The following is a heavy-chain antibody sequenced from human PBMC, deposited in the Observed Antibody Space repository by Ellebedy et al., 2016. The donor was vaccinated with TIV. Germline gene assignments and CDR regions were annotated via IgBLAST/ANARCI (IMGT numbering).Heavy chain of an antibody. J-gene: IGHJ3*02. CDR1: GFTLSSYN. Sequence: GGSLRLXCAASGFTLSSYNMNWVRQAPGKGLEWVSYISSVLTIYYADSVKGRFTISRDNAKNSLYLQLNSLRDEDTAVYYCARDSPGWSAFDIWGQGTMVTVSS. D-gene: IGHD3-9*01. CDR2: ISSVLTI. V-gene: IGHV3-48*02. CDR3: ARDSPGWSAFDI.